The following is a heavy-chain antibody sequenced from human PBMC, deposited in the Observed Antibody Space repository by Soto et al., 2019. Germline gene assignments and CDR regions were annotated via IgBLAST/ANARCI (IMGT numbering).Heavy chain of an antibody. D-gene: IGHD2-2*01. V-gene: IGHV1-18*01. CDR2: ISAYNGNT. CDR3: ARVGSYCTTTSCNDF. J-gene: IGHJ4*02. CDR1: GYTFTSYG. Sequence: QVQLVQSGAEVKKPGASVKVSCKASGYTFTSYGVSWVRQAPGQGLEWMGWISAYNGNTNYAQKLQGRVTMTTETSTSTAYMELRRLRADDTAVYYCARVGSYCTTTSCNDFWGQGTLVTVSS.